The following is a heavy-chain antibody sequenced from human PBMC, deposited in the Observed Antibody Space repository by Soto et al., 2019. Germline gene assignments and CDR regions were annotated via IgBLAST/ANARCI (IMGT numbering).Heavy chain of an antibody. CDR2: INHSGST. J-gene: IGHJ6*02. D-gene: IGHD3-22*01. CDR3: ARQEIVWHGMDV. Sequence: PSETLSLTCAVYGGSFSGYYWSWIRQPPGKGLEWIGEINHSGSTNYNPSLKSRVTISVDTSKNQFSLKLSSVTAADTAVYYCARQEIVWHGMDVRGQGTTVTVSS. CDR1: GGSFSGYY. V-gene: IGHV4-34*01.